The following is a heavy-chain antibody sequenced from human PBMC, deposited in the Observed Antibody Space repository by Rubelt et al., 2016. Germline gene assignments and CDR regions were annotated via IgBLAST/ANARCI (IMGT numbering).Heavy chain of an antibody. CDR3: ARMVNDFWSGYHNWFDP. D-gene: IGHD3-3*01. Sequence: QVQLVQSGAEVKKPGASVKVSCKASGYTFTSYDINWVRQATGQGLEWMGWMNPNSGNTGYAQKFQGRVTMTRNTSISTAYMELISLRSEDTAVYYCARMVNDFWSGYHNWFDPWGQGTLVTVSS. J-gene: IGHJ5*02. V-gene: IGHV1-8*01. CDR1: GYTFTSYD. CDR2: MNPNSGNT.